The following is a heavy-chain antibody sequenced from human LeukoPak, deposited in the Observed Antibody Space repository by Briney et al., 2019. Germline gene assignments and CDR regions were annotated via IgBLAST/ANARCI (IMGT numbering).Heavy chain of an antibody. V-gene: IGHV3-74*01. D-gene: IGHD6-19*01. CDR2: INNDGSST. CDR3: AIMNIAVAGM. J-gene: IGHJ4*02. CDR1: GFTFSSYW. Sequence: GGSLRLSCAASGFTFSSYWMHWVRQAPGKGLVWVSRINNDGSSTRYAVSVEGRDTSSSDSSKNTLYVQMNSLRAEDTGVDYCAIMNIAVAGMWGQGTLVTVSS.